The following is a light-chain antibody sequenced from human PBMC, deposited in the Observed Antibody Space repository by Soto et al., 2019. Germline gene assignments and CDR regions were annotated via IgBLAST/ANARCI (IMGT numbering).Light chain of an antibody. CDR1: QSVGTK. CDR2: GAS. J-gene: IGKJ1*01. V-gene: IGKV3-20*01. Sequence: ETVLTQSPATLSVSPEGRATLTCTSSQSVGTKLAWYHQKPGQAPRLLIYGASSRATGIPDRFSGSGSGTDFTLTISRLEPEDFAVYYCQQYGSSPRWTFGQGTKVDIK. CDR3: QQYGSSPRWT.